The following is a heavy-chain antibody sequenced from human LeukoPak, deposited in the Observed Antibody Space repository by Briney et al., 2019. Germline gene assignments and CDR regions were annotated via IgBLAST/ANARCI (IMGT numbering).Heavy chain of an antibody. CDR1: GFAFDDYA. CDR2: ISWNSGSI. Sequence: GGSLRLSCAASGFAFDDYAMHWVRQAPGKGLEWVSGISWNSGSIGYADSVKGRFTISRDNAKNSLYLQMNSLRAEDTALYYCAKGGSRYFDWLPPGPPPGLWGQGTLVTVSS. D-gene: IGHD3-9*01. J-gene: IGHJ4*02. CDR3: AKGGSRYFDWLPPGPPPGL. V-gene: IGHV3-9*01.